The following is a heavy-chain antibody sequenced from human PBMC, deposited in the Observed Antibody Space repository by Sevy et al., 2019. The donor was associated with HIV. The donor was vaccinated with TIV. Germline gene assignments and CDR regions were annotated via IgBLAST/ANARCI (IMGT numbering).Heavy chain of an antibody. CDR1: GFTFSSYA. Sequence: GGSLRLSCAASGFTFSSYAMSWVRQAPGKGLEWVSAISGSGGITYYADSVKGRFTISRDNSKNTLYLQMNSLRAEDTAVYYCAKNAYYDFWSGSAGWFDPWGQGTLVTVSS. D-gene: IGHD3-3*01. J-gene: IGHJ5*02. V-gene: IGHV3-23*01. CDR2: ISGSGGIT. CDR3: AKNAYYDFWSGSAGWFDP.